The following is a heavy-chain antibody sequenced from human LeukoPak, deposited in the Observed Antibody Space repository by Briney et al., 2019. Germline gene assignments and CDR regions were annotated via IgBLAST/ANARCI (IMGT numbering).Heavy chain of an antibody. CDR1: GGSVSDYY. Sequence: SETLSLTCTVSGGSVSDYYWSWIRQSPGKGLEWIGYIYYTGTSYNPSLKSRVTISADTSKNQFSLNLSSVTAADTAVYYCARHHRIRGVILVWGQGTLVTVSS. J-gene: IGHJ4*02. V-gene: IGHV4-59*08. D-gene: IGHD3-10*01. CDR3: ARHHRIRGVILV. CDR2: IYYTGT.